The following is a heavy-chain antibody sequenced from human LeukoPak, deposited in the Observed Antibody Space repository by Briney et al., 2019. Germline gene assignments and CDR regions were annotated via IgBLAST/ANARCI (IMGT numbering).Heavy chain of an antibody. J-gene: IGHJ6*03. V-gene: IGHV3-23*01. D-gene: IGHD6-13*01. CDR2: ISGSGGST. CDR1: GFTFSSYA. Sequence: PGGSLRLSCAASGFTFSSYAMSWVRQAPGKGLEWVSAISGSGGSTYYADSVKGRFTISRDNSKNTLYLQMNSLRAEDTAVYHCAKESHDSSSWYYYYMDVWGKGTTVTVSS. CDR3: AKESHDSSSWYYYYMDV.